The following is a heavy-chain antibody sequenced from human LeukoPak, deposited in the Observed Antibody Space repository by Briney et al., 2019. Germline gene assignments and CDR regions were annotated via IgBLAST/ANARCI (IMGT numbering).Heavy chain of an antibody. V-gene: IGHV3-23*01. CDR1: GFTFSSYA. CDR3: ARHDYGDPHAFDI. CDR2: ISGSGGST. Sequence: GSLRLSCAASGFTFSSYAMSWVRQAPGKGLEWVSAISGSGGSTYYADSVKGRFTISRDNSKNTLYLQMNSLRAEDTAVYYCARHDYGDPHAFDIWGQGTMVTVSS. D-gene: IGHD4-17*01. J-gene: IGHJ3*02.